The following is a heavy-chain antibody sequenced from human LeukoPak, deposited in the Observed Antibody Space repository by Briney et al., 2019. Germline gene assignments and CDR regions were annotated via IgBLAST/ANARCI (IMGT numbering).Heavy chain of an antibody. J-gene: IGHJ4*02. Sequence: SETLSLTCSVSDYSIRDGYYWGWIRQPPGKGLEWIGSIFHSGRTSYNPSLKSRVTMSVDPSKNQFSLKLSSVAAADTAIYYCARDVAGLYYFDYWGQGTLVTVSS. CDR1: DYSIRDGYY. V-gene: IGHV4-38-2*02. D-gene: IGHD2-15*01. CDR3: ARDVAGLYYFDY. CDR2: IFHSGRT.